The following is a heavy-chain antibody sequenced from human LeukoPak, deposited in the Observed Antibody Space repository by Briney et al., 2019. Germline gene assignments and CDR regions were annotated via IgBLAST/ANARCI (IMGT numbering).Heavy chain of an antibody. CDR2: INHSGST. CDR1: GGSFSGYY. CDR3: ARKLWFGLPFDP. V-gene: IGHV4-34*01. Sequence: PSETLSLTCAVYGGSFSGYYWSWIRQPPGKGLEWIGEINHSGSTNYNPSLKSRVTISVDTSKNQFSLKLSSVTAADTAVYYCARKLWFGLPFDPWGQGTLVTVSS. D-gene: IGHD3-10*01. J-gene: IGHJ5*02.